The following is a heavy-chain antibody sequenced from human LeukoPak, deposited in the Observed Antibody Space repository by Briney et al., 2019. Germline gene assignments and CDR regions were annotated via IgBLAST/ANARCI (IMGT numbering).Heavy chain of an antibody. D-gene: IGHD5-12*01. Sequence: GGSLRLSCAASGFTFSAYAMSWVRQAPGKGLEWVSTISFNGGTTYYADSVKGRFTISRDNSKNTLYVQMNSLRAEDTALYYCAKAYQGVAPYYFDYWGQGTLVTVSS. CDR3: AKAYQGVAPYYFDY. V-gene: IGHV3-23*01. CDR2: ISFNGGTT. J-gene: IGHJ4*02. CDR1: GFTFSAYA.